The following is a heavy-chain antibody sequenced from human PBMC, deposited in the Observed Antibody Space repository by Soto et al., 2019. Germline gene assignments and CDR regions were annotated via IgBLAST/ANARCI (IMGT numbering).Heavy chain of an antibody. J-gene: IGHJ4*02. Sequence: QEHLVESGGGVVQPGTSLRLSCAASGFTFNTYGMHWVRQAPGKGLEWVAVISFDGSEKLYVDSVKGRFTISRDNSKNTLYLQLNSLRPEDTATYYCAKSPNFYCGSYLCYKYYVDHWGQGTLVTVSS. CDR2: ISFDGSEK. D-gene: IGHD2-2*01. V-gene: IGHV3-30*18. CDR3: AKSPNFYCGSYLCYKYYVDH. CDR1: GFTFNTYG.